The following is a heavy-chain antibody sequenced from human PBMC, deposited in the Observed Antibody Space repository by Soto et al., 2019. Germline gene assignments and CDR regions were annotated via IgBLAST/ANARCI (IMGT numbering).Heavy chain of an antibody. CDR1: SDSMNSGGYY. CDR2: IYSNGDT. CDR3: ARRGCGSPGYYYYAKDV. J-gene: IGHJ6*02. D-gene: IGHD6-25*01. Sequence: PSETLSLTCSVSSDSMNSGGYYWSWIRQHPGKGLEWIGYIYSNGDTYYNPSLKSRVTISLDTSQNQFSLNLTSVTAADTAVYYCARRGCGSPGYYYYAKDVWGQGTTVT. V-gene: IGHV4-31*03.